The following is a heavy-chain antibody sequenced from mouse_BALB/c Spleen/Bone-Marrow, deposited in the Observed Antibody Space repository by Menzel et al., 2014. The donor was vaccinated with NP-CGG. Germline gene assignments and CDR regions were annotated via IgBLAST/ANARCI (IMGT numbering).Heavy chain of an antibody. D-gene: IGHD1-1*01. J-gene: IGHJ4*01. V-gene: IGHV1-5*01. CDR2: IYPGNGDT. CDR1: GYTFTRYW. CDR3: TNYFGSSDAMDY. Sequence: EVQLQQSGTVLARPGASVKMSCKASGYTFTRYWMHWVKQRPGQGLEWIGAIYPGNGDTTYNQRFKDKAKLTAVTSTNTAYMEVGSLTNEDSAVYYCTNYFGSSDAMDYWGQGTSVTVSS.